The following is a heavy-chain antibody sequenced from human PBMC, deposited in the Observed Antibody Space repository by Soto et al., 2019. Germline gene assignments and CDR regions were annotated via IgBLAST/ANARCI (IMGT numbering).Heavy chain of an antibody. CDR1: GFTFSSYW. Sequence: EVQLVESGGGLVQPGGSLRLSCAASGFTFSSYWMHWVRQAPGKGLVWVSRIKTDGISTNYADSVKGRFTISRDNAKNTVYLQMNSLRAEDTAVFYCARGVRGHYGFDVWGQGTVVTVSS. CDR3: ARGVRGHYGFDV. J-gene: IGHJ3*01. CDR2: IKTDGIST. D-gene: IGHD3-10*01. V-gene: IGHV3-74*01.